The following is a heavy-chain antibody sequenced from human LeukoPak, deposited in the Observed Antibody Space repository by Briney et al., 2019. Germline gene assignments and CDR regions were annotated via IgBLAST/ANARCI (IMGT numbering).Heavy chain of an antibody. Sequence: GASVKVSCKASGYTFTSYDINWVRQATGQGLEWIGWMNPNSGNTGYAQKFQGRVTMTRNTSISTAYMELSSLRSEDTAVYYCARAFDYGDYYGMGVWGQWTTVTVSS. V-gene: IGHV1-8*01. J-gene: IGHJ6*02. CDR3: ARAFDYGDYYGMGV. CDR1: GYTFTSYD. CDR2: MNPNSGNT. D-gene: IGHD4-17*01.